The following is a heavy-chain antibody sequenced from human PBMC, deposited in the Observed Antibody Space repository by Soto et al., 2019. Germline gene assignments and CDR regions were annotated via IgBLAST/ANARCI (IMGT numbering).Heavy chain of an antibody. CDR2: IYYSGST. CDR1: GGSISSYY. CDR3: ARTVGARNYFDC. V-gene: IGHV4-59*01. J-gene: IGHJ4*01. D-gene: IGHD1-26*01. Sequence: ETLSLTCTVSGGSISSYYWSWIRQPPGKGLEWIGYIYYSGSTNYNPSLKSRVTISVDTSKNQFSLKLSSVTAAETAVYYCARTVGARNYFDCGGHRTLVTVSS.